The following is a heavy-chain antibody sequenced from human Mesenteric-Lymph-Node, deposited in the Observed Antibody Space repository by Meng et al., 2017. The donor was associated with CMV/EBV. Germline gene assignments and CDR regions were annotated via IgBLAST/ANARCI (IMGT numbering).Heavy chain of an antibody. CDR3: ARDGPKSGYNYGNGAFDI. Sequence: GESLKISCAASGFTFSSYEMNWVRQTPGKGLEWVSYISSSGRSIFYADSVKGRFTISRDNAKNSLDLQMNSLRAEDTGVYYCARDGPKSGYNYGNGAFDIWGQGTTVTVSS. CDR1: GFTFSSYE. J-gene: IGHJ3*02. D-gene: IGHD5-18*01. CDR2: ISSSGRSI. V-gene: IGHV3-48*03.